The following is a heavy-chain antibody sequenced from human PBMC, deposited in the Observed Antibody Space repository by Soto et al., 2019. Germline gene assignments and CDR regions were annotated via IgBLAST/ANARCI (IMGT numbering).Heavy chain of an antibody. CDR3: ARQNKGFLEWLLWLDY. Sequence: SETLSLTCTVSGGSISSYYWSWIRQPPGKGLEWIGYIYYSGSTNYNPSLKSRVTISVDTSKNQFSLKLSSVTAADTAVYYCARQNKGFLEWLLWLDYWGQRTLVTVSS. CDR1: GGSISSYY. V-gene: IGHV4-59*08. CDR2: IYYSGST. D-gene: IGHD3-3*01. J-gene: IGHJ4*02.